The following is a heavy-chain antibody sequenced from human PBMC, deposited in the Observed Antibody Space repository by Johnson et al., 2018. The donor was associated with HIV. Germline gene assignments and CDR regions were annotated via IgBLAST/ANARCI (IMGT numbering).Heavy chain of an antibody. CDR1: GFTFANYG. CDR3: ARSQIDAFDI. Sequence: VESGGGVVQPGESLRLSCAASGFTFANYGMHWVRQAPGKGLEWVAFTAHDVSITNYADPVKGRFTISRDTSKNTLYLQMNSLRAEDTAVYYCARSQIDAFDIWGQGTMVTVSS. V-gene: IGHV3-33*05. CDR2: TAHDVSIT. J-gene: IGHJ3*02.